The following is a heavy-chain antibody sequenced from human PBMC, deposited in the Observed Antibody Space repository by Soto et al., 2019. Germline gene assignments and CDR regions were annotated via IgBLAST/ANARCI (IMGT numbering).Heavy chain of an antibody. Sequence: GGSLRLSCAASGFTFSSYWMHWVRQAPGKGLVWVSRINSDGSSTSYADSVKGRFTISRDNAKNTLYLQMNSLRAEDTAVHYCARLRYSGYYYYYGMDVWGQGTTVTVSS. CDR2: INSDGSST. V-gene: IGHV3-74*01. J-gene: IGHJ6*02. CDR3: ARLRYSGYYYYYGMDV. CDR1: GFTFSSYW. D-gene: IGHD1-26*01.